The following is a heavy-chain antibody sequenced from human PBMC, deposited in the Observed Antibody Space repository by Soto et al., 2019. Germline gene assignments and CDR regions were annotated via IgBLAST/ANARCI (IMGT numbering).Heavy chain of an antibody. CDR3: ATVYLGYCCHPSCNHFDY. J-gene: IGHJ4*01. Sequence: ASVKVSCRVSGYTLTELSMHWVLQAPGKVLEWMGGFDSEDGETIYAQKFQGRVTMTEDTSTDTAYMELSSLSSEDTAVYYCATVYLGYCCHPSCNHFDYWGHGTLVTVSS. CDR1: GYTLTELS. V-gene: IGHV1-24*01. CDR2: FDSEDGET. D-gene: IGHD2-15*01.